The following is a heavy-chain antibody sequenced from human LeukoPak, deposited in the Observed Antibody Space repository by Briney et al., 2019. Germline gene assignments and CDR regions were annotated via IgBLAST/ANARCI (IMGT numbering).Heavy chain of an antibody. V-gene: IGHV3-23*01. J-gene: IGHJ5*02. CDR3: AKCSTSAYTTGWCNWIDP. CDR1: GFTFNNYG. D-gene: IGHD6-19*01. CDR2: TVSRGTT. Sequence: GGSLRLSCAASGFTFNNYGMHWVRQAPGKGLEWVSATVSRGTTQYADSVKGRFTVSRDTSKNTLYLQMNSLRADDTAVYYCAKCSTSAYTTGWCNWIDPWGQGTLVTVSS.